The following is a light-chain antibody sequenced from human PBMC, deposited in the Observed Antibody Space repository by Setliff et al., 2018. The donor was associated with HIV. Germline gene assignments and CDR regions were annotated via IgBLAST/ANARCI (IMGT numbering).Light chain of an antibody. V-gene: IGLV2-14*03. Sequence: QSALTQPASVSGSPGQSITASCTGTSSDVGGYNYVSWYQQHPGKAPKLMIYDVNNRPSGVSNRFSGSKSGNTASLTISGLQAEDEADYYCNSYAGSNNWVFGGGTQLTVL. CDR3: NSYAGSNNWV. CDR2: DVN. J-gene: IGLJ3*02. CDR1: SSDVGGYNY.